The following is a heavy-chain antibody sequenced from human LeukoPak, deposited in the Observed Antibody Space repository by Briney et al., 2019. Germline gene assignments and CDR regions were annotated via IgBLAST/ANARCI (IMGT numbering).Heavy chain of an antibody. CDR3: ARPRYSSSWYFNWFDP. CDR1: GYTFTGYY. CDR2: INPNSGGT. J-gene: IGHJ5*02. Sequence: ASVKVSCKASGYTFTGYYMHWVRQAPGQGLEWMGWINPNSGGTNYAQKFQGRVTMTRDTSISTAYMELSGLRSDDTAVYYCARPRYSSSWYFNWFDPWGQGTLVTVSS. V-gene: IGHV1-2*02. D-gene: IGHD6-13*01.